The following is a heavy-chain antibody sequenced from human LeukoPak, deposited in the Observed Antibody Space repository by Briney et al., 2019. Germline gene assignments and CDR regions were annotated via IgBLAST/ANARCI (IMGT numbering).Heavy chain of an antibody. Sequence: SQTLSLTCTVSGGSISSSSYYWGWIRHPPGKGLEWIGSIYYSGSTYYNPSLKSRVTISVDTSKNQFSLKPSSVTAADTAVYYCARRKASERNYYYYMDVWGKGTTVTVSS. V-gene: IGHV4-39*01. CDR2: IYYSGST. J-gene: IGHJ6*03. D-gene: IGHD5-24*01. CDR1: GGSISSSSYY. CDR3: ARRKASERNYYYYMDV.